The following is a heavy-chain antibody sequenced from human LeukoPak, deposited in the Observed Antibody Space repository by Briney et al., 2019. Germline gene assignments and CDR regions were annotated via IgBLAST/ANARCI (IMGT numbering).Heavy chain of an antibody. J-gene: IGHJ4*02. CDR3: ARDHGPYYFDY. V-gene: IGHV1-46*01. Sequence: ASVKVSCKASGYTFTSYYMHWVRQAPGQGLEWMGINNPSGGSTSYAQKFQGRVTMTRDTSTSTVYMELSSLRSEDTAVYYCARDHGPYYFDYWGQGTLVTVSS. CDR2: NNPSGGST. CDR1: GYTFTSYY.